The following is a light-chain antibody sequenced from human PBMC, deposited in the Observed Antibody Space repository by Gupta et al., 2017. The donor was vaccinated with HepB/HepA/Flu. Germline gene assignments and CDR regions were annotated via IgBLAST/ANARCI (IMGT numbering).Light chain of an antibody. Sequence: QSVLTQPPSVSGAPGQRVTITCTGSSSNIRAGFDVHWYQQPPGTAPKLLIYGNSNRPSGVPDRFSGSKSGTSASLAITGLQAEDEADYYCQSYDNSLSSVLFGGGTKLTVL. V-gene: IGLV1-40*01. CDR2: GNS. CDR3: QSYDNSLSSVL. J-gene: IGLJ2*01. CDR1: SSNIRAGFD.